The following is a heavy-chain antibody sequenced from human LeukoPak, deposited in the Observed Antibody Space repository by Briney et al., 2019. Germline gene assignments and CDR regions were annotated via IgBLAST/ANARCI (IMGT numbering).Heavy chain of an antibody. CDR3: ARRVDSSSWYGPEGYFDY. J-gene: IGHJ4*02. D-gene: IGHD6-13*01. CDR1: GGTFSSYA. CDR2: IIPIFGTA. V-gene: IGHV1-69*13. Sequence: ASVKVSCKASGGTFSSYAISWVRQAPGQGLEWMGGIIPIFGTANYAQKFQGRVTITADESTSTAYMELSSLRSEDTAVYYCARRVDSSSWYGPEGYFDYWGQGTLVTVSS.